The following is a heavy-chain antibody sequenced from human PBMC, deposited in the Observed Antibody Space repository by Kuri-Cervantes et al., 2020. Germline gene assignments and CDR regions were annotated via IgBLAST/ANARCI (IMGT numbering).Heavy chain of an antibody. CDR2: IYHSGST. V-gene: IGHV4-38-2*01. D-gene: IGHD3-16*01. J-gene: IGHJ6*03. CDR3: ARVVDYCTTGYCYYMDV. Sequence: SQTLSLTCAVSGYSISSGYYWGWIRQPPGKGLEWIGSIYHSGSTYYNPSPKSRVTISVDTSKNQFSLKLSSVTAADTAVYYCARVVDYCTTGYCYYMDVWAKGTTVTVSS. CDR1: GYSISSGYY.